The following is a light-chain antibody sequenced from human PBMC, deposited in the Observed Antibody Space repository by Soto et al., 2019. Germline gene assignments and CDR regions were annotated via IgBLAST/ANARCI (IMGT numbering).Light chain of an antibody. V-gene: IGKV1-5*03. CDR1: QTISSW. CDR2: KAS. J-gene: IGKJ1*01. CDR3: QQFRNWPWT. Sequence: DIQMTQSPSTLSGSVGDRVTITFRASQTISSWLAWYQQKPGKAPKLLIYKASTLKSGVPSRFSGSGSGTEFTLTISSLQSEDFAVYYCQQFRNWPWTFGQGTKVDIK.